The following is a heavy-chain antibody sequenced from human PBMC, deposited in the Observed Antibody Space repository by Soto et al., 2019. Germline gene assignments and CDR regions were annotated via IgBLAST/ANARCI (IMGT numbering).Heavy chain of an antibody. CDR3: AKDPSAGHSDL. D-gene: IGHD6-19*01. V-gene: IGHV3-23*01. J-gene: IGHJ5*02. Sequence: GGSLRLSCTALTGYAMSWVRRGPGKGLQWISTISPTGNTHYADSVEGRFTISRDDSKNTFYLQMNNPRADDTGVYYCAKDPSAGHSDLWGQGTLVTVSS. CDR1: TGYA. CDR2: ISPTGNT.